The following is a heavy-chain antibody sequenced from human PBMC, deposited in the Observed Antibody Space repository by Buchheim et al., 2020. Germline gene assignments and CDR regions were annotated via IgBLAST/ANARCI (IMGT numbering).Heavy chain of an antibody. V-gene: IGHV3-48*04. CDR1: GFTFSGYS. CDR2: ISSSSSTI. J-gene: IGHJ3*02. Sequence: EVQLVESGGGLVQPGGSLRLSCAASGFTFSGYSMNWVRQAPGKGLEWVSFISSSSSTIYYADSVKGRFTISRDNTKSSLYLQMNSLRGDETAVYYCARVRLRAFDIWGQGT. D-gene: IGHD3-16*01. CDR3: ARVRLRAFDI.